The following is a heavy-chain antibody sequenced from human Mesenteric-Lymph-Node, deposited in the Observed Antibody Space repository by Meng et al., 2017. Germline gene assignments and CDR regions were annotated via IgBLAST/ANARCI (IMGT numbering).Heavy chain of an antibody. D-gene: IGHD2-2*01. Sequence: SETLSLTCVVSGGSVNTGTYYWSWIRQPPGKGLEWIGYIFTSGSTDYNPSLKSRVTISVDASRNQFSLKLNSVTTADTAVYYCARGFPRGPALDYWGQGTLVTVSS. J-gene: IGHJ4*02. CDR1: GGSVNTGTYY. CDR3: ARGFPRGPALDY. V-gene: IGHV4-61*01. CDR2: IFTSGST.